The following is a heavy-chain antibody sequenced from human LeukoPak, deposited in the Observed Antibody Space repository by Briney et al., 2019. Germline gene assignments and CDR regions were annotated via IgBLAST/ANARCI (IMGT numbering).Heavy chain of an antibody. CDR2: ISSSSSTI. J-gene: IGHJ4*02. D-gene: IGHD6-13*01. CDR3: ARQGIAAAGTVDY. CDR1: GFTFSSYS. Sequence: GGSLRLSCGASGFTFSSYSMNWVRQAPGKGLEWVSYISSSSSTIYYADSVKGRFTISRDNAKNSLYLQMNSLRAEDTAVYYCARQGIAAAGTVDYWGQGTLVTVSS. V-gene: IGHV3-48*01.